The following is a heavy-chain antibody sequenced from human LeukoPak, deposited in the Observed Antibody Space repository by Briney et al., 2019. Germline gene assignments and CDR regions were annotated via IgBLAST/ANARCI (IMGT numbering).Heavy chain of an antibody. V-gene: IGHV4-39*02. CDR3: ATEDVVVPTAAQRPIDF. D-gene: IGHD2-2*01. CDR1: GGSIRNSSFF. CDR2: IYYSGST. Sequence: SETLSLTCTVSGGSIRNSSFFWGWVRQSPGKGLEWIASIYYSGSTYHNPSLKSRVTITLDTSKNQFSLTLNSVTAADTAVYYCATEDVVVPTAAQRPIDFWGQGKLVTVSS. J-gene: IGHJ4*02.